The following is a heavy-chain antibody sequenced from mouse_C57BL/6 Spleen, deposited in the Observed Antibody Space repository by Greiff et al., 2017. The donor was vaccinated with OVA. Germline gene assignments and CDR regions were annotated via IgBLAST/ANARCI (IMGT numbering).Heavy chain of an antibody. D-gene: IGHD1-1*01. Sequence: EVKLMESGEGLVKPGGSLKLSCAASGFTFSSYAMSWVRQTPEKRLEWVAYISSGGDYIYYADTVKGRFTISRDNARNTLYLQMSSLKSEDTAMYYCTREGSTYYFDYWGQGTTLTVSS. CDR1: GFTFSSYA. CDR2: ISSGGDYI. CDR3: TREGSTYYFDY. V-gene: IGHV5-9-1*02. J-gene: IGHJ2*01.